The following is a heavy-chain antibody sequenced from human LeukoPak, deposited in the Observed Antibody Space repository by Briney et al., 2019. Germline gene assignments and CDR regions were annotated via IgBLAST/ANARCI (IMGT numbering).Heavy chain of an antibody. CDR2: IYYSGST. V-gene: IGHV4-59*01. CDR1: GGSISSYY. CDR3: ARGSDYHGSK. J-gene: IGHJ4*02. Sequence: SETLSLTCTVSGGSISSYYWSWIRQPPGKGLEWIGYIYYSGSTNYNPSLKSRVTISVDTSKNQFSLKLSSVTAADTAVYYCARGSDYHGSKWGQGTLVIVSS. D-gene: IGHD3-10*01.